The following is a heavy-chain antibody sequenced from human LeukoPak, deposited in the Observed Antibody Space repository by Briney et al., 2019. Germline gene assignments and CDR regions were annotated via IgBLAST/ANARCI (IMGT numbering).Heavy chain of an antibody. V-gene: IGHV4-30-4*01. CDR2: IYYSGST. J-gene: IGHJ4*02. CDR1: GGSISSGDYY. Sequence: SETLSLTCTVSGGSISSGDYYWSWIRQPPGKGLEWIGYIYYSGSTYYNPSLKSRVTISVDTSKNQFSLKLSSVTAADTAVYYCARVGYYDYVWGSYRYTYYFDYWGQGTLVTVSS. D-gene: IGHD3-16*02. CDR3: ARVGYYDYVWGSYRYTYYFDY.